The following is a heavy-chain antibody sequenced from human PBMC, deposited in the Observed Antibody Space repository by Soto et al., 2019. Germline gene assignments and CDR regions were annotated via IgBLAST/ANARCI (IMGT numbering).Heavy chain of an antibody. Sequence: GASVKVSCKASGNTFTSNDINWVRQATGHGLEWMGWINPNSGNIGYAQKFQGRVTMTRDTAIRTAYMEVSRLRSDDTAVYYCARGRASGSYYLLDYWGQGTLVTVSS. V-gene: IGHV1-8*01. CDR1: GNTFTSND. CDR3: ARGRASGSYYLLDY. CDR2: INPNSGNI. J-gene: IGHJ4*02. D-gene: IGHD3-10*01.